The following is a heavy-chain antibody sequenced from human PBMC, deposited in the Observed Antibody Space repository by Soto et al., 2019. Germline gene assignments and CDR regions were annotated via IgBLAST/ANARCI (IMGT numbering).Heavy chain of an antibody. CDR2: IYHSGSP. D-gene: IGHD2-21*01. CDR1: GVSVSSYTW. CDR3: ARGQLILGS. V-gene: IGHV4-4*02. J-gene: IGHJ4*02. Sequence: QVHLQESGPGLVKPSGTLSLTCAVSGVSVSSYTWWSWVRQAPGKGLEWIGEIYHSGSPNYNPSLQSRISISVDKSKNHLSLKLTAVTAADTAVYYCARGQLILGSWGQGTLVTVSS.